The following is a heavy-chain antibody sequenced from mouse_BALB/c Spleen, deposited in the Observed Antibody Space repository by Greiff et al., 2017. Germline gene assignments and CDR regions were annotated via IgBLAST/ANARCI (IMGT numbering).Heavy chain of an antibody. J-gene: IGHJ1*01. Sequence: QVQLQQSGAELAKPGASVKMSCKASGYTFTSYWMHWVKQRPGQGLEWIGYINPSTGYTEYNQKFKDKATLTADKSSSTAYMQLSSLTSEDSAVYYCARSRYYGSSYGYFDVWGAGTTVTVSS. D-gene: IGHD1-1*01. CDR3: ARSRYYGSSYGYFDV. V-gene: IGHV1-7*01. CDR1: GYTFTSYW. CDR2: INPSTGYT.